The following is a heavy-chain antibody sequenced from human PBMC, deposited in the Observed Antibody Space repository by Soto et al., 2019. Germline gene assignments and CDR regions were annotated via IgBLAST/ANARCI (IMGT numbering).Heavy chain of an antibody. CDR1: GYTFTGYY. J-gene: IGHJ6*02. Sequence: GASVKVSCKASGYTFTGYYMHWVRQAPGQGLEWMGWINPNSGGTNYAQKFQGWVTMTRDTSISTAYMELSRLRSDDTAVYYCARDLIYDLVTYGMDVWGQGTTVTVSS. V-gene: IGHV1-2*04. CDR2: INPNSGGT. CDR3: ARDLIYDLVTYGMDV. D-gene: IGHD2-21*02.